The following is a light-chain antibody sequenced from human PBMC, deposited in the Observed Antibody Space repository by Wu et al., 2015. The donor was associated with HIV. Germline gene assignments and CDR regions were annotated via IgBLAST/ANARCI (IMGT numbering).Light chain of an antibody. CDR3: QQYHSYPWT. Sequence: DIQMTQSPSTLSASVGDRVTITCRASQTINTWLAWYQQKPGKAPNLLIYKASSLQSGVPSRFSGSGFGTEFSLTINSLQPDDFATYYCQQYHSYPWTFGQGTKVEIK. J-gene: IGKJ1*01. CDR1: QTINTW. CDR2: KAS. V-gene: IGKV1-5*03.